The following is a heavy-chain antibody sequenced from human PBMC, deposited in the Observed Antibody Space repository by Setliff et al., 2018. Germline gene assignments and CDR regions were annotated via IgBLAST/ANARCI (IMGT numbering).Heavy chain of an antibody. CDR1: GGSIGDYY. J-gene: IGHJ4*02. CDR2: LLHWEY. D-gene: IGHD3-22*01. V-gene: IGHV4-59*13. Sequence: SETLSLTCSLSGGSIGDYYWVWIRQAPGEGTGVAWAHLLHWEYNLQPLPKSRLSFSIDTTKNQFPLSLSSVTAADTAIYYCVREGYFYDGTGEVVNTGFDYWGQGILVTVSS. CDR3: VREGYFYDGTGEVVNTGFDY.